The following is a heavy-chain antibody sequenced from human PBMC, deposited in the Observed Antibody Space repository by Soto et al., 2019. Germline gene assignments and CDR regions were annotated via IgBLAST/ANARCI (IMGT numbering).Heavy chain of an antibody. CDR1: GGSFSDYY. CDR3: ASTAVVPGGLSIYYFDY. Sequence: QVQLQQWGAGLLKPSETLSLTCAVYGGSFSDYYWSWIRQPPGKGLEWIGEINHSGSTNYNPSLKSRVTISVDTSKNQFSLKLSSVTAADTAVYYCASTAVVPGGLSIYYFDYWGQGTLVTVSS. CDR2: INHSGST. D-gene: IGHD2-2*01. V-gene: IGHV4-34*01. J-gene: IGHJ4*02.